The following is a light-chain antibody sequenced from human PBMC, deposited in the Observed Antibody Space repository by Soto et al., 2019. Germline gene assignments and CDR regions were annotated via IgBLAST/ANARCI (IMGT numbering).Light chain of an antibody. V-gene: IGKV1-5*01. CDR3: QQYNSYPYT. CDR2: DAS. CDR1: QSISTW. Sequence: DIQMTQSPSTVSASVGDGVTITCRASQSISTWLAWYQQKPGKAPNLLIYDASTLESGGPSGFSGSGSGTEFTLTISSIQPDDSATYYCQQYNSYPYTFGQGTKLEIK. J-gene: IGKJ2*01.